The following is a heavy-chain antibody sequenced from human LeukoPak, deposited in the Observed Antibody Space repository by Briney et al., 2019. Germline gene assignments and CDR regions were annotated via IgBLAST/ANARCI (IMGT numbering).Heavy chain of an antibody. CDR1: GGSISSGGYS. Sequence: SQTLSLTCAVSGGSISSGGYSWGWIRQPPGKGLEWIGYIYHSGSTYYNPSLKSRVTISVDTSKNQFSLKLSSVTAADTAVYYCASQYYYGSGSYYPLIDYWGQGTLVTVSS. V-gene: IGHV4-30-2*03. D-gene: IGHD3-10*01. CDR2: IYHSGST. J-gene: IGHJ4*02. CDR3: ASQYYYGSGSYYPLIDY.